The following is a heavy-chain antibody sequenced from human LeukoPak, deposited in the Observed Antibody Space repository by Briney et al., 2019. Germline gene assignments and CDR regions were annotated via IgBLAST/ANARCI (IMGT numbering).Heavy chain of an antibody. Sequence: SVKVSCKASGGTFSSYAISWVRQAPGQGLEWMGGIIPIFGTANYAQKFQGRVTITADESTSTAYMELSSLRSEDTAVYYCARDAGYCSSTSCYSWFNPWGQGTLVTVSS. J-gene: IGHJ5*02. V-gene: IGHV1-69*01. CDR3: ARDAGYCSSTSCYSWFNP. CDR1: GGTFSSYA. D-gene: IGHD2-2*01. CDR2: IIPIFGTA.